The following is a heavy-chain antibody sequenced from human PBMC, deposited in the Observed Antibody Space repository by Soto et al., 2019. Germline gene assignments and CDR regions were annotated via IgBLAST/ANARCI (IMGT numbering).Heavy chain of an antibody. CDR1: GGSISSGGYS. J-gene: IGHJ4*02. V-gene: IGHV4-30-2*01. Sequence: QLQLQESGSGLVKPSQTLSLTCAVSGGSISSGGYSWSWIRQPPGKGLEWIGYIYHSGSTYYNPSPKSRVTISVDRSTNQFSLTLSSVTAADTAVSYCARENQLLYGSVDYWGQGTLVTVSS. D-gene: IGHD2-2*02. CDR3: ARENQLLYGSVDY. CDR2: IYHSGST.